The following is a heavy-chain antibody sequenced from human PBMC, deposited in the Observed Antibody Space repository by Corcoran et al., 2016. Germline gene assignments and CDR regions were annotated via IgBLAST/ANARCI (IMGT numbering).Heavy chain of an antibody. Sequence: QVQLLQCGAAVKKPGAAVKVSCKASGYTFTSYYMHWMRQAPGQGLEWMGIINPSGGSTSYAQKFQGRVTMNRDTSTSTVYMELSSMRSEDTAVYYCATTLGRYSYGADHLDYWGQGTLVTVSS. J-gene: IGHJ4*02. CDR2: INPSGGST. CDR1: GYTFTSYY. D-gene: IGHD5-18*01. CDR3: ATTLGRYSYGADHLDY. V-gene: IGHV1-46*01.